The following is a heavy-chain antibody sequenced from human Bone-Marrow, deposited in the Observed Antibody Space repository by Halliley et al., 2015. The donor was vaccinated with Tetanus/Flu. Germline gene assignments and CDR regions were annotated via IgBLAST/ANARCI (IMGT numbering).Heavy chain of an antibody. CDR1: GFTFSKNW. V-gene: IGHV3-7*03. J-gene: IGHJ6*02. D-gene: IGHD1-26*01. CDR2: IKQDGSDK. CDR3: ARGVGDVNRGSSDDYFALDV. Sequence: AVSGFTFSKNWMTWVRQAPGKGLEWVANIKQDGSDKYYVDSVRGRFTISRDNAKNSLFLQMNTLRAEDTGVYYCARGVGDVNRGSSDDYFALDVWGQGTTVTVSS.